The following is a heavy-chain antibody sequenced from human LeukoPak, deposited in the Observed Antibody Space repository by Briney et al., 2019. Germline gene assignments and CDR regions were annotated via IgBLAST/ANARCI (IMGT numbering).Heavy chain of an antibody. Sequence: SQTLSLTCTVAGGSISSGDYYWSWIRQPPGKGLEWNGYIYYSGSTYYNPSLKSRVTISVDTSKHQFSLKLGSVTAADTAVYHCAKETAVVPASIHTFGIDYWSQESLVTVSS. J-gene: IGHJ4*02. V-gene: IGHV4-30-4*08. CDR3: AKETAVVPASIHTFGIDY. CDR1: GGSISSGDYY. CDR2: IYYSGST. D-gene: IGHD2-2*01.